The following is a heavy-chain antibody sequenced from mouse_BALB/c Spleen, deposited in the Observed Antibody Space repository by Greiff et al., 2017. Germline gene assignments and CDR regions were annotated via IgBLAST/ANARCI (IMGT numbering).Heavy chain of an antibody. Sequence: EVQLVESGGGLVQPGGSLKLSCAASGFTFSSYTMSWVRQTPEKRLEWVAYISNGGGSTYYPDTVKGRFTISRDNAKNTLYLQMSSLKSEDTAMYYCARQGIYYDYDGFAYWGQGTLVTVSA. CDR1: GFTFSSYT. CDR3: ARQGIYYDYDGFAY. D-gene: IGHD2-4*01. CDR2: ISNGGGST. V-gene: IGHV5-12-2*01. J-gene: IGHJ3*01.